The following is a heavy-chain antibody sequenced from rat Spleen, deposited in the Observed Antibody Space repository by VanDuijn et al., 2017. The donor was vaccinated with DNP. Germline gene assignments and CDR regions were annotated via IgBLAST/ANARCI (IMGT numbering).Heavy chain of an antibody. J-gene: IGHJ4*01. CDR2: IQSGGST. CDR3: MSVAMDA. CDR1: GFSLTSNS. Sequence: QVQLKESGPGLVQPSQTLSLVCTVSGFSLTSNSIHWVRQPPGKGLEWMGRIQSGGSTDYNSALKSRLSISRDTSKSQVFLKMNSLQTEDTAIYFCMSVAMDAWGQGTSVTVSS. V-gene: IGHV2-1*01.